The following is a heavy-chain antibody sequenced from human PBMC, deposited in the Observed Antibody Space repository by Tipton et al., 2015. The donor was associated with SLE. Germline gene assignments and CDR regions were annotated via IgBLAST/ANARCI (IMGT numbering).Heavy chain of an antibody. CDR3: ARRKSSWTYYFDY. Sequence: TLSLTCTVSGGSISSYYWSWIRQPPGKGLEWIGYIYYSGSTNYNPSLKSRVTISVDTSKNQFSLKLSSVTAADTAVYYCARRKSSWTYYFDYWGQGTLVTVSS. V-gene: IGHV4-59*08. J-gene: IGHJ4*02. CDR1: GGSISSYY. CDR2: IYYSGST. D-gene: IGHD6-13*01.